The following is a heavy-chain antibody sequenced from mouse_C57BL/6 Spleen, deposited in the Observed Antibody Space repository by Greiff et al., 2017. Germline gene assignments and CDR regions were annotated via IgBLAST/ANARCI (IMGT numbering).Heavy chain of an antibody. CDR2: IDPSDSYT. J-gene: IGHJ2*01. CDR3: ARPYYSNLYYFDY. Sequence: VKLQQPGAELVRPGTSVKLSCKASGYTFTSYWMHWVKQRPGQGLEWIGVIDPSDSYTNYNQKFKGKATLTVDTSSSTAYMQLSSLTSEDSAVYYCARPYYSNLYYFDYWGQGTTLTVSS. CDR1: GYTFTSYW. V-gene: IGHV1-59*01. D-gene: IGHD2-5*01.